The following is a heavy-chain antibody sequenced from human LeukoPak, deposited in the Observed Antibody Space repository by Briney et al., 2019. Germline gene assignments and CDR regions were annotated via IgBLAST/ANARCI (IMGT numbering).Heavy chain of an antibody. D-gene: IGHD1-26*01. Sequence: PGGSLRLSCAASAFTFSSYWMSWVRQAPGKGLEWISYISTSGSTIYYADSVKGRFTISRDNAKNSLYLQMNSLRADDTAVYYCARGGSVSYYFDYWGQGTLVTVSS. CDR3: ARGGSVSYYFDY. CDR2: ISTSGSTI. V-gene: IGHV3-48*04. J-gene: IGHJ4*02. CDR1: AFTFSSYW.